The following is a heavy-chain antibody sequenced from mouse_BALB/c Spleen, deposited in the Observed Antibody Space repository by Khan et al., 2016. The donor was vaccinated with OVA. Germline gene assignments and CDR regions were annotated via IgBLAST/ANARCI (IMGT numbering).Heavy chain of an antibody. V-gene: IGHV1S33*01. J-gene: IGHJ2*01. CDR3: ARGELLRYLDD. CDR2: IYPGDGSN. Sequence: LKESGPELVKPGALVKISCKASGYTFTSYDINWVKQRPGQGLEWIGWIYPGDGSNKYNEKFKGKATLTADKSSSTAYMQLSSLTSENSAVSFWARGELLRYLDDWGQGTTLTVSS. CDR1: GYTFTSYD. D-gene: IGHD1-1*01.